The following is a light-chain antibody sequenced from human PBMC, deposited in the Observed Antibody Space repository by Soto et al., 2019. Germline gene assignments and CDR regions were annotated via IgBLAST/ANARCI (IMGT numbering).Light chain of an antibody. CDR2: AAS. J-gene: IGKJ5*01. Sequence: EIVMTQSPVTLSVSPGERATLSCRASQSVSSNLAWYQQKPGQAPRLLIYAASTRATGIPARFSGSGSGTEFTLTISSLQAEDFAVYYCQQDYNWPTFGQGTRLEIK. CDR3: QQDYNWPT. V-gene: IGKV3-15*01. CDR1: QSVSSN.